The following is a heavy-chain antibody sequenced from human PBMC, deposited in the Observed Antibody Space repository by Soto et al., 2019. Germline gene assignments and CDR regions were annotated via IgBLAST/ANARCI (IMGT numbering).Heavy chain of an antibody. V-gene: IGHV4-34*01. Sequence: KTSETLSLTCAVYGGSFSGYYWSWIRQPPGKGLEWIGEINHSGSTNYNPSLKSRVTISVDTSKNQFSLKLSSVTAADTAVYYCARDRRSSSRRWFDAWGQGTLVTVSS. D-gene: IGHD6-13*01. CDR3: ARDRRSSSRRWFDA. CDR2: INHSGST. J-gene: IGHJ5*02. CDR1: GGSFSGYY.